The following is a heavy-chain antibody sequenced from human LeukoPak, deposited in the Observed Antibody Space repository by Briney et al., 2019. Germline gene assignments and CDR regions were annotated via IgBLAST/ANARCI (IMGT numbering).Heavy chain of an antibody. J-gene: IGHJ4*02. CDR3: ARDRNGNDY. Sequence: PGGSLRLSCAASGFTFSSSSMNWVRQAPGKGLEWVSYISSSGNTIYYADSVKGRFTISRDNAKNSLYLQMNSLRAEDTAVYYCARDRNGNDYWGQGTLVTVSS. CDR1: GFTFSSSS. V-gene: IGHV3-48*01. D-gene: IGHD1-14*01. CDR2: ISSSGNTI.